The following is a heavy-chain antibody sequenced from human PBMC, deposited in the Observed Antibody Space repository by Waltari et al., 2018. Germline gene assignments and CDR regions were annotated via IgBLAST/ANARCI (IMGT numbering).Heavy chain of an antibody. CDR2: TKGGGNT. D-gene: IGHD1-26*01. CDR1: GFIVSNNY. Sequence: EVQLVESGGGLIQPGGSLRLSCAASGFIVSNNYMSWVRQAPGKGLEVVSVTKGGGNTFYSDSVKGRFTISRDNAKNSLYLQMNSLRAEDTAVYYCAGEHSGSYWDYFDYWGQGTLVTVSS. V-gene: IGHV3-53*01. CDR3: AGEHSGSYWDYFDY. J-gene: IGHJ4*02.